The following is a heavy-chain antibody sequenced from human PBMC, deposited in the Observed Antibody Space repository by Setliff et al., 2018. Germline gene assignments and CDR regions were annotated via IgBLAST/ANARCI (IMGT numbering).Heavy chain of an antibody. V-gene: IGHV4-34*01. CDR1: GASFSDYY. CDR3: RFWSGYYKNDY. D-gene: IGHD3-3*01. CDR2: INHSGST. J-gene: IGHJ4*01. Sequence: PSETLSLTCTVYGASFSDYYWGWIRQPPGKGLEWIAEINHSGSTNYNPSLKSRVTISVDTSKNQFSLKLSSVTAADTAVYYWRFWSGYYKNDYWGQGTLVTVSS.